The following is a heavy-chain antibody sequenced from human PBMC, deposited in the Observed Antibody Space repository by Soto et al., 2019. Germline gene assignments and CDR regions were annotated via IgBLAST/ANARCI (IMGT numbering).Heavy chain of an antibody. CDR2: LNHSGST. CDR1: RGSFSGYY. J-gene: IGHJ6*02. Sequence: SLTLSLTCAVYRGSFSGYYWSWIRQPPQKGLECIGKLNHSGSTNYNPSLKSRATISVYTPKNQFSLKLSSVTAADTAVYYCARGSVLRFLEWLDYYYYYGMDVWGQGTTVTVSS. D-gene: IGHD3-3*01. CDR3: ARGSVLRFLEWLDYYYYYGMDV. V-gene: IGHV4-34*01.